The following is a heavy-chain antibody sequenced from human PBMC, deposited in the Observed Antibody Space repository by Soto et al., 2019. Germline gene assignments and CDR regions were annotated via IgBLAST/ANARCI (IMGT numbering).Heavy chain of an antibody. CDR1: GFTFSSCW. CDR3: ARIASSGRGWDV. Sequence: EVQLVESGGGLVQPGGSLRLSCVDSGFTFSSCWMSWVRQAPVKGLEWVGNIKQDGSEENYVDSVKGRFTISRDNAKNSMYLQMNSLRAEDTAVYYCARIASSGRGWDVWGQGTTVVVSS. J-gene: IGHJ6*02. V-gene: IGHV3-7*01. D-gene: IGHD3-10*01. CDR2: IKQDGSEE.